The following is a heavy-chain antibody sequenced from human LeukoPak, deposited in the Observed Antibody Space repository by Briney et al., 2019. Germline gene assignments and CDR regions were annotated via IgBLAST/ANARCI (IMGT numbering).Heavy chain of an antibody. CDR2: IYPGDSDT. CDR3: ARLISGSGSYYNGNNYYYYYMDV. Sequence: GESLKISCKGSGYSFTSYWICWVRQMPGKGLEWMGIIYPGDSDTRYSPSFQGQVTISPDKSISTAYLQWSSLKASDTAMYYCARLISGSGSYYNGNNYYYYYMDVWGKGTTVTVSS. J-gene: IGHJ6*03. D-gene: IGHD3-10*01. V-gene: IGHV5-51*01. CDR1: GYSFTSYW.